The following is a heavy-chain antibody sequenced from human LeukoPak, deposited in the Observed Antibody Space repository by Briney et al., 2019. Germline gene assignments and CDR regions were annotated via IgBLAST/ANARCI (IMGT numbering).Heavy chain of an antibody. Sequence: PGGSLRLSCAASGFTVSSNYMSWVRQAPGKGLEWVSVIYSGGSTYYADSVKGRFTISRDNSKNTLYPQMNSLRAEDTAVYYCAKTRLEYYDFWSGYYTTWGQGTLVTVSS. CDR2: IYSGGST. CDR1: GFTVSSNY. D-gene: IGHD3-3*01. J-gene: IGHJ5*02. CDR3: AKTRLEYYDFWSGYYTT. V-gene: IGHV3-53*01.